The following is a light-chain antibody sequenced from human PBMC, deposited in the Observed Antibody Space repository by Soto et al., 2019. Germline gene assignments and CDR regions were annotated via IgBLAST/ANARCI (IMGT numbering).Light chain of an antibody. CDR2: DVT. CDR1: SSDIGAYNY. J-gene: IGLJ1*01. V-gene: IGLV2-14*01. Sequence: QSVLTQPASVSGPPGQSITISCTGTSSDIGAYNYVSWYQHHPGKAPRLMIYDVTNRPSGISDRFSGSKSGNTASPTISGLLAEDEADYYCTSYTSISTYVFGTGTKLTVL. CDR3: TSYTSISTYV.